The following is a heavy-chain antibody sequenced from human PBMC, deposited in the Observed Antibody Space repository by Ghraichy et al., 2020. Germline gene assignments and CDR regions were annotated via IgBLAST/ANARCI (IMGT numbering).Heavy chain of an antibody. V-gene: IGHV3-23*01. J-gene: IGHJ6*02. CDR2: ISGSGGST. CDR3: AKGVGVPGIAVAGPSYYYYGMDV. Sequence: GGSLRLSCAASGFTFSSYAMSWVRQAPGKGLEWVSAISGSGGSTYYADSVKGRFTISRDNSKNTLYLQMNSLRAEDTAVYYCAKGVGVPGIAVAGPSYYYYGMDVWGQGTTVTVSS. D-gene: IGHD6-19*01. CDR1: GFTFSSYA.